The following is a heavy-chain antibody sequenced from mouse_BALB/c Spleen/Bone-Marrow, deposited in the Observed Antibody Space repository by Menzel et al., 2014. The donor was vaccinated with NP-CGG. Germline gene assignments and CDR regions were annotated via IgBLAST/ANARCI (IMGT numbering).Heavy chain of an antibody. V-gene: IGHV5-6-2*01. J-gene: IGHJ2*01. CDR3: ARQGYPYFDY. D-gene: IGHD2-14*01. CDR2: INSNGGST. CDR1: GFTFSSYY. Sequence: EVQRVESGGGLVKLGGSLKLSCAASGFTFSSYYMSWVRQTPEKRLELVAAINSNGGSTYYPDTVKGRLTISRDNAKNTLYLQMSSLTSEDTALYYCARQGYPYFDYWGQGTTLTVSS.